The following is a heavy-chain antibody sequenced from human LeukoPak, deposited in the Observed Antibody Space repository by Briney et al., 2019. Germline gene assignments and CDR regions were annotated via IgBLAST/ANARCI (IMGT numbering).Heavy chain of an antibody. D-gene: IGHD2-15*01. Sequence: GESLKISCKGSGYSFTSYWIGWVRQMPGKGLEWMGIIYPGDSDTRYSPSFQGPVTISADKSISTAYLQWSSLKASDTSMYYCARSYCSGGSCYLGAGYNLFDPWGQGTLVTVSS. CDR3: ARSYCSGGSCYLGAGYNLFDP. CDR1: GYSFTSYW. V-gene: IGHV5-51*01. J-gene: IGHJ5*02. CDR2: IYPGDSDT.